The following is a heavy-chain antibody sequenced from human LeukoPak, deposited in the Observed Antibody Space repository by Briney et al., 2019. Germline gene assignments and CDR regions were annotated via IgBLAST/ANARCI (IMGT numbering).Heavy chain of an antibody. D-gene: IGHD3-22*01. CDR3: AREYYDSSYFDY. CDR2: ISYDGSKK. Sequence: GGSLRLSCAASGFTFSSYAMSWVRQAPGKGLEWVAVISYDGSKKYYADSVKGRFTISRDNSKNTLYLQMNSLGVEDMVVYYCAREYYDSSYFDYWGQGTLVTVSS. CDR1: GFTFSSYA. V-gene: IGHV3-30*03. J-gene: IGHJ4*02.